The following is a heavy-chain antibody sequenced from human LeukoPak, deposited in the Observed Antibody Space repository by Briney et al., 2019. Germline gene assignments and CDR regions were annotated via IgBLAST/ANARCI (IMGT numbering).Heavy chain of an antibody. V-gene: IGHV3-48*03. Sequence: GGSLRLSCAASGFTFSSYEMNWVRQAPGKGLEWVSYISSSGSTIYYADSVKGRFTISRDNAKNSLYLQMNSLRAEDTAVYYCARVPYGEVRGVILGYERGPFDYWGQGTLVTVSS. CDR2: ISSSGSTI. J-gene: IGHJ4*02. CDR1: GFTFSSYE. D-gene: IGHD3-10*01. CDR3: ARVPYGEVRGVILGYERGPFDY.